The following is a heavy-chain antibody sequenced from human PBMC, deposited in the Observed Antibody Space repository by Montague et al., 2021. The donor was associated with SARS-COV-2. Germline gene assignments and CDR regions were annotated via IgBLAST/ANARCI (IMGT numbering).Heavy chain of an antibody. CDR1: GFTFSSYD. CDR3: AREYSAPRWFGEYNRYGMDV. J-gene: IGHJ6*02. V-gene: IGHV3-33*08. CDR2: IWYDGSNQ. D-gene: IGHD3-10*01. Sequence: SLRLSCAASGFTFSSYDMHWVRQAPGNGLEWVAVIWYDGSNQYYXDSVKGRFTISRDNSKNTLYLQMNSLRAEDTAVYYCAREYSAPRWFGEYNRYGMDVWGQGTTVTVSS.